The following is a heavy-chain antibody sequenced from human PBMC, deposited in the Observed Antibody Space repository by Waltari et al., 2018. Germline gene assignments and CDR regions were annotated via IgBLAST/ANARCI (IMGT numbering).Heavy chain of an antibody. Sequence: QVQLQQWGAGLLKPSETLSLTCAVYGGSFSGYYWSWSSQPQGKGLEWIGEINHSGSTNYNPSLTSRVTMSVDTSKNQFSLKLSSVTAADTAVYYCARGGHITIFGRAYGMDVWGQGTTVTVSS. CDR2: INHSGST. D-gene: IGHD3-3*01. V-gene: IGHV4-34*01. CDR3: ARGGHITIFGRAYGMDV. CDR1: GGSFSGYY. J-gene: IGHJ6*02.